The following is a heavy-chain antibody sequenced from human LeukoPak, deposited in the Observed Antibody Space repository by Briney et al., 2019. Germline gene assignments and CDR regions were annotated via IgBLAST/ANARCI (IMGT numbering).Heavy chain of an antibody. J-gene: IGHJ4*02. D-gene: IGHD3-3*01. Sequence: GGSLRLSCAASGFTFSAYWMSWVRQAPGKGLEWVANIKQDGSDKYYVDSVKGRFTISRDNAKNSLYLQMNSLRAEDTAVYYCARSPGGFLEWLSTYYFDCWGQGTLVTVSS. CDR3: ARSPGGFLEWLSTYYFDC. V-gene: IGHV3-7*01. CDR1: GFTFSAYW. CDR2: IKQDGSDK.